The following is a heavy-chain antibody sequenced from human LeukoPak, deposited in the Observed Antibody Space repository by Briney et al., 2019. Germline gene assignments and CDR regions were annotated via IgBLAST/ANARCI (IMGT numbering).Heavy chain of an antibody. CDR3: ARDAITGTTMGYYYYYMDV. J-gene: IGHJ6*03. V-gene: IGHV1-46*01. CDR1: GYTFTSYY. D-gene: IGHD1-7*01. CDR2: INPSGGST. Sequence: ASVKVSCKASGYTFTSYYIHWVRQAPGQGLEWMGIINPSGGSTSYAQKFQGRVTMTRDMSTSTVYMELSSLRSEDTAVYYCARDAITGTTMGYYYYYMDVWGKGTTVTVSS.